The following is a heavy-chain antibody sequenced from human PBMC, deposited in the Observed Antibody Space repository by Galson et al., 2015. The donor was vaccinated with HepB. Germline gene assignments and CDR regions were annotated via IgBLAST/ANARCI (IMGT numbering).Heavy chain of an antibody. CDR1: GGTFSSYT. V-gene: IGHV1-69*04. Sequence: VKVSCKASGGTFSSYTISWVRQAPGQGLEWMGRIIPILGIANYAQKFQGRVTITADKSTSTAYMELSSLRSEDTAVYYCARDQGYYYDSSGYSLDYWGQGTLVTVSS. J-gene: IGHJ4*02. CDR3: ARDQGYYYDSSGYSLDY. D-gene: IGHD3-22*01. CDR2: IIPILGIA.